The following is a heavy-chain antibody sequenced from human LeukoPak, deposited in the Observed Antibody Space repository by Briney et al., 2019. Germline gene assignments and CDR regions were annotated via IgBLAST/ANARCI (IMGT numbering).Heavy chain of an antibody. CDR3: ARAASDWLVAATSCFDY. CDR2: INAGNGNT. Sequence: ASVKVSCKASGYTFTSYAMHWVRQAPGQRLEWMGWINAGNGNTKYSQKLQGRVTMTTDTSTSTAYMELRSLRSDDTAVYYCARAASDWLVAATSCFDYWGQGTLVTVSS. V-gene: IGHV1-3*01. CDR1: GYTFTSYA. D-gene: IGHD2-15*01. J-gene: IGHJ4*02.